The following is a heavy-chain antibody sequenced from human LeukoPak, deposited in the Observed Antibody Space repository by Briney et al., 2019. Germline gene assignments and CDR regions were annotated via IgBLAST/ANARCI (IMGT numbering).Heavy chain of an antibody. CDR2: IYYSGST. CDR1: GGSISSYY. Sequence: PSETLSLTCTVSGGSISSYYWSWIRQPPGKGLEWIGYIYYSGSTNYNPSLKGRVTISVDTSKNQFSLKLSSVTAADTAVYYCARAPGTEYYYGSGSFDYWGQGTLVTVSS. J-gene: IGHJ4*02. CDR3: ARAPGTEYYYGSGSFDY. D-gene: IGHD3-10*01. V-gene: IGHV4-59*01.